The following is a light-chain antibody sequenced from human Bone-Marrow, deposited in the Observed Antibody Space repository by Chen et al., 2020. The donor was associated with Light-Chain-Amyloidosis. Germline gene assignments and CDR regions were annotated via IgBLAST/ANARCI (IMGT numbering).Light chain of an antibody. CDR1: NIGSTS. Sequence: SYVLTQPSSVSVAPGQTATIACGGNNIGSTSVPWYQQTPGQAPLLVVYDDSDRPSGIPERLSGSNSGITATLTLSRVEAGDEADYYCQVWDRSSDRPVFGGGTKLTVL. V-gene: IGLV3-21*02. J-gene: IGLJ3*02. CDR2: DDS. CDR3: QVWDRSSDRPV.